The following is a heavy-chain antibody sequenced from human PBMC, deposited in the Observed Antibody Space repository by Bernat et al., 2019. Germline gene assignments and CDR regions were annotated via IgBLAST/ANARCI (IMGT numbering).Heavy chain of an antibody. Sequence: QVQLVQSGAEVKKPGASVKVSCKASGYTFTSYYMHWVRQAPGQGLEWMGIINPSGGSTSYAQKFQGRVTMTRDTSTSTVYMELSSLRAEDTAVYYCARDNPYYYDSSGYFDYWGQGTLVTVSS. J-gene: IGHJ4*02. CDR2: INPSGGST. CDR1: GYTFTSYY. D-gene: IGHD3-22*01. CDR3: ARDNPYYYDSSGYFDY. V-gene: IGHV1-46*01.